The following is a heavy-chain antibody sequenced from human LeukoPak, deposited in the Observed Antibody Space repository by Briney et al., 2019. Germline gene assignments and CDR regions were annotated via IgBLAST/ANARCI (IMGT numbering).Heavy chain of an antibody. V-gene: IGHV4-31*03. CDR2: IYYSGST. CDR1: GGSSSSGGYY. J-gene: IGHJ4*02. Sequence: SETLSLTCTISGGSSSSGGYYWSWIRQHPGKGLEWIGYIYYSGSTYYNPSLKSRVTISVATSKNQFSLKLSSVTAADTAVYYCARGSPRGDDYWGQGTLVTVSS. CDR3: ARGSPRGDDY. D-gene: IGHD3-3*01.